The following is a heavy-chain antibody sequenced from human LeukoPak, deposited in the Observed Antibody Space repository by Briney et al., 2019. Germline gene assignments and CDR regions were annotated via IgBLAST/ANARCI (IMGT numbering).Heavy chain of an antibody. CDR1: GFTFSRYW. CDR2: INSDGSST. Sequence: GGSLRLSCAASGFTFSRYWMHWVRQAPGKGLVWVSRINSDGSSTNYADSVKGRFTISRGNAKNTLYLQMHSLRAEDTAVYYCARTGTAMVSAFDIWGQGTMVTVSS. D-gene: IGHD5-18*01. J-gene: IGHJ3*02. CDR3: ARTGTAMVSAFDI. V-gene: IGHV3-74*01.